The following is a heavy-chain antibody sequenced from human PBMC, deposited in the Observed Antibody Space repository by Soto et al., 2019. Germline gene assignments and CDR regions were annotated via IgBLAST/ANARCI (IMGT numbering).Heavy chain of an antibody. Sequence: PSETLSLTCTVSGGSISSYYWSWIRQPPGKGLEWIGYIYYSGSTNYNPSLKSRVTLSVDTSKNQFSLKLSSVTAADTAVYYCARHRFSRSGYDFDYWGQGTLVTVSS. J-gene: IGHJ4*02. V-gene: IGHV4-59*08. D-gene: IGHD5-12*01. CDR1: GGSISSYY. CDR2: IYYSGST. CDR3: ARHRFSRSGYDFDY.